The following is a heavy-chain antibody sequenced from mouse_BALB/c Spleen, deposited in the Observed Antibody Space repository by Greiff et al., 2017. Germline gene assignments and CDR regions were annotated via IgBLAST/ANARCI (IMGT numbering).Heavy chain of an antibody. CDR2: IWAGGST. J-gene: IGHJ2*01. V-gene: IGHV2-9*02. CDR1: GFSLTSYG. Sequence: VQRVESGPGLVAPSQSLSITCTVSGFSLTSYGVHWVRQPPGKGLEWLGVIWAGGSTNYNSALMSRLSISKDNSKSQVFLKMNSLQTDDTAMYYCARDDYRYDGGYYFDYWGQGTTLTVSS. D-gene: IGHD2-14*01. CDR3: ARDDYRYDGGYYFDY.